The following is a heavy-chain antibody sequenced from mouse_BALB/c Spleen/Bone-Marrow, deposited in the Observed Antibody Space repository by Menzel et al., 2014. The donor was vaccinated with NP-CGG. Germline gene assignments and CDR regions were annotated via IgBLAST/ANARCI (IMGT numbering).Heavy chain of an antibody. CDR1: GYAFTNYL. CDR2: INPGSGGA. Sequence: VKLQESGAELVRPGTSVKVSCKASGYAFTNYLIEWVKQRPVQGLEWIGVINPGSGGANYNAKSKGKATLTADKSSSTAYMQLSSLTSDDSAVYFCAREWTARAVDYWGQGTTLTVSS. V-gene: IGHV1-54*01. J-gene: IGHJ2*01. CDR3: AREWTARAVDY. D-gene: IGHD3-2*01.